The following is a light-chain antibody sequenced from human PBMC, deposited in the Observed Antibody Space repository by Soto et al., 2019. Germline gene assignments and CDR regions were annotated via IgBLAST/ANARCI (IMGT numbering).Light chain of an antibody. Sequence: QSVLTQPPSASGTPGQRVTISCSGSSSNVGRNTVNWYQQLPGTDPKLLIYSNNQRPSGVPDRFSGSKSGTSASLAISGLQSEDEADYYCAAWDDSLNAVVFGGGTKLTVL. CDR1: SSNVGRNT. V-gene: IGLV1-44*01. CDR2: SNN. CDR3: AAWDDSLNAVV. J-gene: IGLJ2*01.